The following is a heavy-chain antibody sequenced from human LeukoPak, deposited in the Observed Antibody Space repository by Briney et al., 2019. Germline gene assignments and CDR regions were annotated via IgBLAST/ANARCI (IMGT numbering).Heavy chain of an antibody. V-gene: IGHV4-4*02. CDR2: IFHTGST. CDR1: SASIIGPKW. Sequence: NPSETLSLTCTVSSASIIGPKWWNWVRLSPGKGMEWVGEIFHTGSTHYNPSLKSRVTISVDTSKNQFSLILTSVTDADTAVYYCASDMVRGVRYTGGAFDIWGQGTMVTVSS. CDR3: ASDMVRGVRYTGGAFDI. J-gene: IGHJ3*02. D-gene: IGHD3-10*01.